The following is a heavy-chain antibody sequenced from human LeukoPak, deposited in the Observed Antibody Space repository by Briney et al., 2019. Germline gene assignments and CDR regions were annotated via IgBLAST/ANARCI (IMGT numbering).Heavy chain of an antibody. D-gene: IGHD3-22*01. J-gene: IGHJ3*02. CDR1: GFTVSSNY. CDR3: ASKRLGYYYDSSGYPGAFDI. CDR2: IYSGGST. V-gene: IGHV3-53*01. Sequence: PGGSLRLSCAASGFTVSSNYMSWVRQAPGKGLEWVSVIYSGGSTYYADSVKGRFTISRDNSKNTLYLQMNSLRAEDTAVYYCASKRLGYYYDSSGYPGAFDIWGQGTMVTVSS.